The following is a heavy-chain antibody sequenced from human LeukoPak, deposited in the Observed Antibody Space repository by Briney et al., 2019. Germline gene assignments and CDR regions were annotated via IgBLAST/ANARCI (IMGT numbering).Heavy chain of an antibody. J-gene: IGHJ4*02. Sequence: ASVKVSCKASGGTFSSYAISWVRQAPGQGLEWMGGIIPIFGTANDAQKFQGRVTITADESTSTAYMELSSLRSEGTAVYYCAREAGAKIDYWGQGTLVTVSS. CDR1: GGTFSSYA. CDR2: IIPIFGTA. D-gene: IGHD1-26*01. CDR3: AREAGAKIDY. V-gene: IGHV1-69*13.